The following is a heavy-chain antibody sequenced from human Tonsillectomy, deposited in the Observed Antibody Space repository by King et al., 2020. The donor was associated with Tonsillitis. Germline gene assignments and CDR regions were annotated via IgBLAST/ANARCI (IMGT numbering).Heavy chain of an antibody. CDR3: AKSGATTGFDY. CDR2: IRYDGSKK. D-gene: IGHD1-26*01. CDR1: GFTFSNYG. Sequence: VQLVESGGGVVQPGGSLRLSCAASGFTFSNYGMHWVRQAPGKGLEWVAFIRYDGSKKYYADSVKGRFTISRDNAKKHLYLQMNSQRGEDTAVYYCAKSGATTGFDYWGQGTLVTVSS. J-gene: IGHJ4*02. V-gene: IGHV3-30*02.